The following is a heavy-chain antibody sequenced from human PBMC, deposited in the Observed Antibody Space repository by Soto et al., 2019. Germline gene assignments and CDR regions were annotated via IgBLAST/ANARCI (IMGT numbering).Heavy chain of an antibody. Sequence: QVQLVQSGAEVTKPAASVRVSCKASGYTFTNYYIDWVRQAPGQGLEWMGTINPNSGSTTYVKKFQGTDSITRGTSTSTVYMELSSLRSKDTAVDYCGRAASTTVTNRLNDVFDVWGQGTMVTVSS. V-gene: IGHV1-46*03. D-gene: IGHD4-4*01. CDR1: GYTFTNYY. J-gene: IGHJ3*01. CDR2: INPNSGST. CDR3: GRAASTTVTNRLNDVFDV.